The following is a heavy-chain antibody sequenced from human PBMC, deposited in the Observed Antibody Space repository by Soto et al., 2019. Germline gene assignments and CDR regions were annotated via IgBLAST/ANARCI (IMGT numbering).Heavy chain of an antibody. D-gene: IGHD1-7*01. Sequence: EVQLVESGGGLVQPGGSLRLSCAASGFTFSSYWMSWVRQAPGKGLEWVANIKQDGSEKYYVDSVKGRFTISRDNAKNALDLQMNSLRAEDTAVYYCALSPDHIPGTPPNFDYWGQGPLVTVSS. CDR3: ALSPDHIPGTPPNFDY. J-gene: IGHJ4*02. V-gene: IGHV3-7*03. CDR2: IKQDGSEK. CDR1: GFTFSSYW.